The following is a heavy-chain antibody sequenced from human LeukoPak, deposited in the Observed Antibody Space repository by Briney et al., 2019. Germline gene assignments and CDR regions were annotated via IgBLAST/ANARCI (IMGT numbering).Heavy chain of an antibody. J-gene: IGHJ6*02. Sequence: PGVSLRLSCAASGFTFSSRWMHWVRQAPGKGRVWVSRINTDGTSATYADSVKGLFTFSRDNARNTLYLQMNSLRAEDTAVYYCTRGHYYDMDVWGQGTTVTVSS. CDR3: TRGHYYDMDV. V-gene: IGHV3-74*03. CDR1: GFTFSSRW. CDR2: INTDGTSA.